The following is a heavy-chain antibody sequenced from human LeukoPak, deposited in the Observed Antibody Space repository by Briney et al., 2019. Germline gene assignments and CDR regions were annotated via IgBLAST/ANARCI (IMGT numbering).Heavy chain of an antibody. CDR2: INADSGNT. CDR3: ARDEVSGGWYNH. CDR1: GYTFTSRG. J-gene: IGHJ4*02. Sequence: ASVTVSCKASGYTFTSRGFSWVRQAPGQGLEWMGWINADSGNTNYAQKLQGRVTLTTDTSTNTAYMELRSLRSDDTAVYYCARDEVSGGWYNHWGQGTPVTVSS. D-gene: IGHD6-19*01. V-gene: IGHV1-18*04.